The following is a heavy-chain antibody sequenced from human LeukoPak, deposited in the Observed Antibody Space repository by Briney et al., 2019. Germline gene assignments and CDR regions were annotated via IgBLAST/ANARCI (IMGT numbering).Heavy chain of an antibody. D-gene: IGHD2-21*02. CDR3: ARGDHYYYYYMDV. CDR2: IYSGGIT. Sequence: PGGSLRLSCAASGFTVSSNYMSWVRQAPGKGLEWVSVIYSGGITYYADSVKGRFTISRDNSKNTLYLQMNSLRAEDTAVYYCARGDHYYYYYMDVWGKGTTVTISS. V-gene: IGHV3-53*01. J-gene: IGHJ6*03. CDR1: GFTVSSNY.